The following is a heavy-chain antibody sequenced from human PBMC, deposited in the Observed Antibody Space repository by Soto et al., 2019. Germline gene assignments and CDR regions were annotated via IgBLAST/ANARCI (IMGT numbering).Heavy chain of an antibody. CDR2: INTGNGNT. CDR1: GYTFTSYT. D-gene: IGHD3-10*01. CDR3: ARGDTMVRGVIIDYFDY. V-gene: IGHV1-3*04. J-gene: IGHJ4*02. Sequence: ASVKVSCKASGYTFTSYTLHWVRQSPGQRLEWMGWINTGNGNTKYSQKFQGRDTITRDTSASTAYMELSSLRSEDTAVYYCARGDTMVRGVIIDYFDYWGQGTLVTVS.